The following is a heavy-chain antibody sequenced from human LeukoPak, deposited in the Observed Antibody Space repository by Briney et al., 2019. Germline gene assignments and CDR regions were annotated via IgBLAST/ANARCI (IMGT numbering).Heavy chain of an antibody. CDR2: ISCSGGST. CDR3: AKAVGATFLDYFDY. Sequence: GGSLRLSCAASGFTFSSYAMSWVRQAPGKGLEWVSAISCSGGSTYYADSVKGRFTIFRDNSKNTLYLQMNSMRAEDTAVYYCAKAVGATFLDYFDYWGQGTLVTVSS. CDR1: GFTFSSYA. V-gene: IGHV3-23*01. J-gene: IGHJ4*02. D-gene: IGHD1-26*01.